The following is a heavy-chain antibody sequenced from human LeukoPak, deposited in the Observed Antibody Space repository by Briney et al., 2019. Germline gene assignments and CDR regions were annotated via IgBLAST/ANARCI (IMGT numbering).Heavy chain of an antibody. Sequence: GGSLRLSCAASGFTFSSYAMSWVRQAPGKGLEWVSAISGSGGSTYYADSVKGRFAISRDNSKNTLYLQMNSLRAEDTAVYYCAREGEMGGALDYWGQGTLVTVSS. CDR1: GFTFSSYA. CDR2: ISGSGGST. V-gene: IGHV3-23*01. J-gene: IGHJ4*02. CDR3: AREGEMGGALDY. D-gene: IGHD5-24*01.